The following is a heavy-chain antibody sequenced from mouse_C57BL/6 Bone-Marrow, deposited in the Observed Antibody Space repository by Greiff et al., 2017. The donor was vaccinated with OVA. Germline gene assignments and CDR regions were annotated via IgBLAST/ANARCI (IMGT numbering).Heavy chain of an antibody. Sequence: VQLQQSGAELVKPGASVKLSCKASGYTFTSYWMHWVKQRPGQGLEWIGMIHPNSGSTNYNEKFKSKATLTVDKSSSTAYMQLSSLTSEDSAVYYCARSPLIYYYGSSPLGVWGTGTTVTVSS. V-gene: IGHV1-64*01. D-gene: IGHD1-1*01. J-gene: IGHJ1*03. CDR2: IHPNSGST. CDR3: ARSPLIYYYGSSPLGV. CDR1: GYTFTSYW.